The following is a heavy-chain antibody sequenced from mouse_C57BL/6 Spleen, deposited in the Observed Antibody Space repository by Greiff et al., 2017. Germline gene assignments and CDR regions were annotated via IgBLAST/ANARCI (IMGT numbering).Heavy chain of an antibody. V-gene: IGHV2-5*01. D-gene: IGHD2-1*01. CDR3: AKNPLYYGNYEGAMDY. J-gene: IGHJ4*01. Sequence: QVQLQQSGPGLVQPSQSLSITCTVSGFSLTSYGVHWVRQSPGKGLEWLGVIWRGGSTDYNAAFMSRLSITKANSKSQVYFKMNRLQADDTAIYYGAKNPLYYGNYEGAMDYWGQGTSVTVSS. CDR1: GFSLTSYG. CDR2: IWRGGST.